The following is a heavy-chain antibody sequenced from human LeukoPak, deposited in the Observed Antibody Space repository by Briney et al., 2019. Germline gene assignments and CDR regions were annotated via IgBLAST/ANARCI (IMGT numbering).Heavy chain of an antibody. CDR3: ARDLGSDSSGYYLLDY. V-gene: IGHV1-2*02. D-gene: IGHD3-22*01. J-gene: IGHJ4*02. CDR1: GYTFTGYY. Sequence: ASVKVSCKASGYTFTGYYMHWVRQAPGQGLEWMGWINPNSGGTNYAQKFQGRVTMTRDTSISTAYVELSRLRSDDTAVYYCARDLGSDSSGYYLLDYWGQGTLVTVSS. CDR2: INPNSGGT.